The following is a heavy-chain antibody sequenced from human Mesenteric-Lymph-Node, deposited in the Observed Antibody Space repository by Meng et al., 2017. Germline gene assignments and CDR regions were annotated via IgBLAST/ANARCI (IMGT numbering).Heavy chain of an antibody. CDR1: GGSISSYY. V-gene: IGHV4-59*12. D-gene: IGHD6-13*01. CDR2: IYYTGST. J-gene: IGHJ4*02. Sequence: SETLSLTCTVSGGSISSYYWSWIRQPPGKGLEWIGYIYYTGSTNYNPSLKSRVTMSVDTSKNQFSLKLSSVTAADTAVYYCARDGIAAAGTPDYWGQGTLVTVSS. CDR3: ARDGIAAAGTPDY.